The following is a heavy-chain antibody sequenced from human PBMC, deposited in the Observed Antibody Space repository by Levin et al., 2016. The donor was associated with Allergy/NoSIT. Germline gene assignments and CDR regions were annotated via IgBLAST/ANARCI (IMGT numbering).Heavy chain of an antibody. CDR2: ISGDGINT. D-gene: IGHD1-1*01. J-gene: IGHJ4*02. V-gene: IGHV3-64D*06. CDR3: VATTFGY. CDR1: GFMFSNYM. Sequence: GGSLRLSCSASGFMFSNYMMHWVRQVPSKGLECVSSISGDGINTYYADSVKGRFIISRDNSKNTLYLQMNTLRHEDTSVYYCVATTFGYWGQGTLVGVSS.